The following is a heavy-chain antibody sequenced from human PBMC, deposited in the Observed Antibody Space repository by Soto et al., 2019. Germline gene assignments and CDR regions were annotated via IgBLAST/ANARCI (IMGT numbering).Heavy chain of an antibody. J-gene: IGHJ3*02. CDR2: IIPIFTTT. CDR1: GGTFSNHA. V-gene: IGHV1-69*13. D-gene: IGHD6-13*01. Sequence: GASVKVSCKAPGGTFSNHAINCVRQAPGQGLEWMGRIIPIFTTTNYAQKFQGRVTMTADESTITAYLELSSLKHDDTAVYYCAREVAADGTFREDVFDIWGQGTLVTVSS. CDR3: AREVAADGTFREDVFDI.